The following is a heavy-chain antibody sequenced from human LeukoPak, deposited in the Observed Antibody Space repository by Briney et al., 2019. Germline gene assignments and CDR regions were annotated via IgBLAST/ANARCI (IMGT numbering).Heavy chain of an antibody. D-gene: IGHD2-15*01. J-gene: IGHJ4*02. V-gene: IGHV4-4*02. Sequence: SETLSLTCAVSGGSISSSNWWSWVRQPPGKGLEWIGEIYHSGSTNYNPSLKSRVTISVDKSKNQFSLKLSSVTAADTAVYYCARRCSGGSCYPGSFDYWGQGTLVTVSS. CDR1: GGSISSSNW. CDR3: ARRCSGGSCYPGSFDY. CDR2: IYHSGST.